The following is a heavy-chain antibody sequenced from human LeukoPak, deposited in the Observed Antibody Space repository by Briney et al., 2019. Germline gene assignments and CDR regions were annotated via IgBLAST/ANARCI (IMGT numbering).Heavy chain of an antibody. V-gene: IGHV1-18*01. Sequence: ASVKVSCKASGYTFANYGISWVRQAPGQGLEWMGWISAYNGNTNYAQKLQGRVTMTTDTSTSTAYMELRSLRSDDTAVYYCARDILPRDYDFWSGLIRGFDPWGQGTLVTVSS. CDR2: ISAYNGNT. J-gene: IGHJ5*02. D-gene: IGHD3-3*01. CDR3: ARDILPRDYDFWSGLIRGFDP. CDR1: GYTFANYG.